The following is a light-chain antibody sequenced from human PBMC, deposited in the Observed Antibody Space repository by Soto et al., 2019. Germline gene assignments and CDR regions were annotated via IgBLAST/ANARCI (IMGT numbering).Light chain of an antibody. CDR3: QQYKTYPMYT. V-gene: IGKV1-5*01. Sequence: DIQMTQSPSTLSASLGDGVTITCRASQSISTWLAWYQHKPGKAPKFLISDASNLASGVPARFSGSGSGTEFALTISSLQPDDLATYYCQQYKTYPMYTFGQGTKLEIK. J-gene: IGKJ2*01. CDR2: DAS. CDR1: QSISTW.